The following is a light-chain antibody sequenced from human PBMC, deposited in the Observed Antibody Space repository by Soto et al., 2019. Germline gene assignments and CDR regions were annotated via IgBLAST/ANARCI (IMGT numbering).Light chain of an antibody. CDR2: KPS. V-gene: IGKV1-5*03. CDR1: QSISDL. J-gene: IGKJ4*02. Sequence: IQMTQSPSTLSASVGDRVTITCRASQSISDLLAWYQQKPGEAPKLLIYKPSSLASGVASRFSGSGSGTQFSLTISSLQPDDFATYYCQQYDHYSPFGGGTKVEIK. CDR3: QQYDHYSP.